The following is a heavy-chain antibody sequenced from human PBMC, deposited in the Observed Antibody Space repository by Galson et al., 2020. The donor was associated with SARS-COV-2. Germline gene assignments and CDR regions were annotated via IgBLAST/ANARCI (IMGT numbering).Heavy chain of an antibody. CDR1: GFTFSNDW. V-gene: IGHV3-15*01. D-gene: IGHD3-16*02. CDR2: IKSKTDGGTT. J-gene: IGHJ4*02. CDR3: TTDRYYDYVWGSYLLVDY. Sequence: WGSLRLSCAASGFTFSNDWMSWVRQAPGKGLEWVGRIKSKTDGGTTDYAAPVKGIFTISRDDSKNTLYLQMNTLKTADTAVYYCTTDRYYDYVWGSYLLVDYWGQGTLVTVSS.